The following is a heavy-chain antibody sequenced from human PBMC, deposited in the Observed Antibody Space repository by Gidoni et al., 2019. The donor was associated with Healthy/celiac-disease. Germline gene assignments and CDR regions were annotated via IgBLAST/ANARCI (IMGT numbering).Heavy chain of an antibody. CDR3: AKGEVVVAAIDY. CDR1: GFTFSSYA. J-gene: IGHJ4*02. D-gene: IGHD2-15*01. V-gene: IGHV3-23*01. CDR2: ISGSGGST. Sequence: EVPLLESGGGLVQPVGSLRLSCAASGFTFSSYAMSWVRKAPGKGLEWVSAISGSGGSTYYADSVKGRFTISRDNSKNTLYLQMNSLRAEDTAVYYCAKGEVVVAAIDYWGQGTLVTVSS.